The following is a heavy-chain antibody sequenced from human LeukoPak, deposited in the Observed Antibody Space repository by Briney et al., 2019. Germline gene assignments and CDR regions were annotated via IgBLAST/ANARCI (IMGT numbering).Heavy chain of an antibody. CDR2: INHSGST. V-gene: IGHV4-34*01. Sequence: PSETLSLTCAVYGGSFSGYYWSWIRQPPGKGLEWIGEINHSGSTNYNPSLKSRVTISVDTSKNQFSLKLSSVTAADTAVYYCARENDFWSGYYDYWGQGTLVTVSS. CDR1: GGSFSGYY. CDR3: ARENDFWSGYYDY. J-gene: IGHJ4*02. D-gene: IGHD3-3*01.